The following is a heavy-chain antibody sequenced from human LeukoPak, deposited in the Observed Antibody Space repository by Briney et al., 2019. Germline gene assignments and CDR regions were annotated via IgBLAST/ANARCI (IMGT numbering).Heavy chain of an antibody. Sequence: GGSLRLSCAASGFTFSSYGMHWVRQAPGKGLEWVAVISYDGSNKYYADSVKDRFTISRDNSKNTLFLQMNSLRAEDTAVYYCAKDGGLWVSAHWGDSWGRGTLVTVSS. CDR2: ISYDGSNK. CDR3: AKDGGLWVSAHWGDS. CDR1: GFTFSSYG. D-gene: IGHD7-27*01. J-gene: IGHJ4*02. V-gene: IGHV3-30*18.